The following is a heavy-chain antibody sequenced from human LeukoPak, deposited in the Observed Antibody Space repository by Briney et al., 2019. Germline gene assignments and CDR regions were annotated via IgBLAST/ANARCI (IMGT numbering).Heavy chain of an antibody. D-gene: IGHD2-2*01. CDR3: ARDPSPAHYYYYYGMDV. V-gene: IGHV4-59*01. J-gene: IGHJ6*04. CDR2: IYYSVST. CDR1: GGSINSYY. Sequence: SETLSLTCTVSGGSINSYYWSWIRQPPGKGLEWIGYIYYSVSTNYNPSLKSRVTISVDTSKNQFSLKLSSVTAADTAVYYCARDPSPAHYYYYYGMDVWGKGTTVTVSS.